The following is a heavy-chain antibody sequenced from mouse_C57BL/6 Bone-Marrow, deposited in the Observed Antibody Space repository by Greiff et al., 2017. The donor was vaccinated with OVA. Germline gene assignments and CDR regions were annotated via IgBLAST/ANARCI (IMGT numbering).Heavy chain of an antibody. D-gene: IGHD1-2*01. CDR2: IHPYSGST. CDR3: ARRAHYDGGSMDY. V-gene: IGHV1-64*01. J-gene: IGHJ4*01. CDR1: GYTFTSYW. Sequence: QVQLQQPGAELVKPGASVKLSCKASGYTFTSYWMHWVKQRPGQGLEWIGMIHPYSGSTNYNEKFQSKATLTVDKSSSTAYMQLSSLTSEDSAVYDCARRAHYDGGSMDYWGQGTTVTVAS.